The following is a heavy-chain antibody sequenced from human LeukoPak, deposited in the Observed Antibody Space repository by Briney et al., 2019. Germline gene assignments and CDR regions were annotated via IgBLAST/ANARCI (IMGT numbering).Heavy chain of an antibody. J-gene: IGHJ4*02. Sequence: GESLRLSCAASGFTFSSYWMSWVRRAPGKGLEWVANIKQDGSDKYYVDSVKDRFTISRDNAKNSVYLQMNSLRAEDTAVYYCAKEKTTGTYYVDYWGQGTLVTVFS. CDR3: AKEKTTGTYYVDY. CDR2: IKQDGSDK. V-gene: IGHV3-7*01. CDR1: GFTFSSYW. D-gene: IGHD1-7*01.